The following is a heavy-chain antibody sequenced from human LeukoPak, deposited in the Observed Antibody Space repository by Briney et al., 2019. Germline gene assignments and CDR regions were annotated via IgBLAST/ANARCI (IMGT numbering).Heavy chain of an antibody. Sequence: SQTLSLTCTVSGGSISSGDYYWSWIRQPPGKGLEWIGYIYYSGGTYYNPSLKSRVTISVDTSKNQFSLRVSSVTAADTAVYYCAGQDIVVVVAAPGDWYFDLWGRGTLVTVSS. CDR3: AGQDIVVVVAAPGDWYFDL. V-gene: IGHV4-30-4*08. J-gene: IGHJ2*01. CDR2: IYYSGGT. CDR1: GGSISSGDYY. D-gene: IGHD2-15*01.